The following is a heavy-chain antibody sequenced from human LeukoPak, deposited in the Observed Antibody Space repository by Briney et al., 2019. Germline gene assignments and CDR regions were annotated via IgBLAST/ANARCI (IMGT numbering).Heavy chain of an antibody. D-gene: IGHD2-15*01. Sequence: GGSLRLSCAASGFTFDDYAMHWVRQAPGKGLEWVSAISGSGGSTYYADSVKGRFTISRDNSKNTLYLQMNSLRAEDTAVYYCAKRPGYSGDYWGQGTLVTVSS. CDR1: GFTFDDYA. CDR2: ISGSGGST. V-gene: IGHV3-23*01. J-gene: IGHJ4*02. CDR3: AKRPGYSGDY.